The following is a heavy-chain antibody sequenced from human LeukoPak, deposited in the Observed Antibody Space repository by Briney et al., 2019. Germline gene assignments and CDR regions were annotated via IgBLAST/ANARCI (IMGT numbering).Heavy chain of an antibody. V-gene: IGHV1-2*02. Sequence: ASVTVSFRASGYVLASHWVHSSRQAPGQGLEWVGYIKPDSGQTGLAQSLQGRVTLTRDTSITTVYMELNGLTSDDRAVYCGARDSPHQRFDIWGQGTLVTVSS. CDR3: ARDSPHQRFDI. J-gene: IGHJ4*02. CDR1: GYVLASHW. CDR2: IKPDSGQT. D-gene: IGHD2-2*01.